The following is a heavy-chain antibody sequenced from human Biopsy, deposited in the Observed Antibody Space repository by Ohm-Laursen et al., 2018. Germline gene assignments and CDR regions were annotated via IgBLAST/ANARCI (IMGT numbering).Heavy chain of an antibody. CDR2: ISASSSYI. J-gene: IGHJ5*01. CDR1: GVTFSGYG. Sequence: SLRLSCTASGVTFSGYGMNWVRQAPGKGLEWVSSISASSSYIHYADSVKGRFTVSRDNTKNSLYLQMNSLRAADTAIYYCATELLPPGVGGPWLDSWGQGTLVTVSS. D-gene: IGHD3-10*01. V-gene: IGHV3-21*06. CDR3: ATELLPPGVGGPWLDS.